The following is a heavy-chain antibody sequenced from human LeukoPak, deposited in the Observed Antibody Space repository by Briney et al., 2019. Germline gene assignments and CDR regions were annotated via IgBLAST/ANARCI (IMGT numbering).Heavy chain of an antibody. Sequence: HSGGSLRLSCAASGFTFSSYEMNWVRQAPGKGLEWVSYISSSGSTIYYADSVKGRFTISRDNAKNSLYLQMNSLRAEDTAVYYCARASAVAGSFDYWGQGTLVTVSS. CDR2: ISSSGSTI. CDR3: ARASAVAGSFDY. J-gene: IGHJ4*02. CDR1: GFTFSSYE. V-gene: IGHV3-48*03. D-gene: IGHD6-19*01.